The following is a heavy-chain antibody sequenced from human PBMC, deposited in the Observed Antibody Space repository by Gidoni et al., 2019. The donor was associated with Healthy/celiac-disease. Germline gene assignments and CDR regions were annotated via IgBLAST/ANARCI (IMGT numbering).Heavy chain of an antibody. CDR1: GFTFSSYG. CDR2: IWYDGSNK. D-gene: IGHD6-19*01. V-gene: IGHV3-33*01. CDR3: ARERMGSSGWFGAFDI. J-gene: IGHJ3*02. Sequence: QVTLVESGGGVVQPGRSLRLTCAASGFTFSSYGMHWVRQAPGKGLEWVAVIWYDGSNKYYADSLKGRFTISRDNSKNTLYLQMNSLRAEDTAVYYCARERMGSSGWFGAFDIWGQGTMVTVSS.